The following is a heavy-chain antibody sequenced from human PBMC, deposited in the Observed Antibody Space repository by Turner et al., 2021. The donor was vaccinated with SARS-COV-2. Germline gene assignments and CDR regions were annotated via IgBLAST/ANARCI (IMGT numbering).Heavy chain of an antibody. V-gene: IGHV3-30*04. D-gene: IGHD1-26*01. Sequence: QVQLVESGGGVVQPGRSLSLSCAASGFTFSSYGLHWVRQAPGKGLEWVAVISYDGNNKYYADSVRGRFTISRDNSKNTVYLQMNSLRAEDTAVYYCARIRGGSYHGPFDYWGQGTLVTVSS. CDR1: GFTFSSYG. J-gene: IGHJ4*02. CDR3: ARIRGGSYHGPFDY. CDR2: ISYDGNNK.